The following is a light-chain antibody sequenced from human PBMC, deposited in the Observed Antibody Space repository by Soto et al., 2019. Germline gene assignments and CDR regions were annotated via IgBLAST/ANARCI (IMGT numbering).Light chain of an antibody. CDR3: QQSYTTPYT. CDR2: AAS. J-gene: IGKJ2*01. CDR1: QSISSY. Sequence: DIQMTQSPSSLSASVGDRVTITCRASQSISSYLNWNQQKPGKAPKRMSDAASSLQSRVPSRFSGSGAATHFTLTISSLQPEDFATHYCQQSYTTPYTFGQGTKLEIK. V-gene: IGKV1-39*01.